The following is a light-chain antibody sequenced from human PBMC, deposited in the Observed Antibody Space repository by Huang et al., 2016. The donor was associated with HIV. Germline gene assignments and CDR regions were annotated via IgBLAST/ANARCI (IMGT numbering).Light chain of an antibody. CDR3: QQYNIWPVT. CDR2: GAS. Sequence: EIVMTQSPATLSVSPGERATLSCRTSQSVSSNLAWYQQKPGQAPRLLIYGASTRAIGIPARFSGSGSGTEFTLTISSLQSEDFAIYYCQQYNIWPVTFGQGTKVEVK. CDR1: QSVSSN. J-gene: IGKJ1*01. V-gene: IGKV3-15*01.